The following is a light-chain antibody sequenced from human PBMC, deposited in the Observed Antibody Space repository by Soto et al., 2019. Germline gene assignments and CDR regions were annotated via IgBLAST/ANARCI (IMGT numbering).Light chain of an antibody. V-gene: IGLV4-69*01. CDR1: SDYSGYA. CDR2: VNSDGSH. CDR3: QTWGTGIRV. Sequence: QSVLTQSPSASASLGASVKLTCTLSSDYSGYAVAWHQLQPEKGPRYLMKVNSDGSHFKGDGIPDRFSGSSSGTERYLTISSLQSEDEADYYCQTWGTGIRVFGGGTKLTVL. J-gene: IGLJ3*02.